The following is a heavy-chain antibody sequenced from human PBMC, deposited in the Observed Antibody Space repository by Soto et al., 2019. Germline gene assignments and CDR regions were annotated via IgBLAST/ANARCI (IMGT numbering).Heavy chain of an antibody. V-gene: IGHV4-30-2*01. Sequence: QLQLQESGSGLVKPSQTLSLTCAVSGGSISSGGYSWSWIRQPPGKGLEWIGYIYHSGSGDYNPXXXXXXXXXXXXXXXXXXXXXXXXXXADXXXXXXARGPPFHWGQGTLVTVSS. CDR3: ARGPPFH. J-gene: IGHJ4*02. CDR2: IYHSGSG. D-gene: IGHD3-16*01. CDR1: GGSISSGGYS.